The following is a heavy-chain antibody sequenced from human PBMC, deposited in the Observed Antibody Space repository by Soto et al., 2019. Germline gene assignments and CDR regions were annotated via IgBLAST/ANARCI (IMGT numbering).Heavy chain of an antibody. CDR3: AWGIVVVVYATYWFDP. CDR2: ISAYNGNT. Sequence: ASLKVSCNASGYTSTSYGISWGLQAPGQGLEWMGWISAYNGNTNYAQKLQGRVTMTTDTSTSTAYMELRSLRSDDTAVYYCAWGIVVVVYATYWFDPWGQGTLFTVSS. J-gene: IGHJ5*02. V-gene: IGHV1-18*04. CDR1: GYTSTSYG. D-gene: IGHD2-15*01.